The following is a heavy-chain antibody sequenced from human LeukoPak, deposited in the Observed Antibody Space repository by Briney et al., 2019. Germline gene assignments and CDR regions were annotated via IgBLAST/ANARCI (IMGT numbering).Heavy chain of an antibody. Sequence: GGSLRLSCAASGFTFSSYAMSWVRQAPGKGLEWVSVIYSGGSTYYADSVKGRFTISRDNSKNTLYLQMNSLRAEDTAVYYCATDGDGDRTSYYYYGMDVWGQGTTVTVSS. CDR2: IYSGGST. D-gene: IGHD4-17*01. CDR3: ATDGDGDRTSYYYYGMDV. V-gene: IGHV3-53*01. J-gene: IGHJ6*02. CDR1: GFTFSSYA.